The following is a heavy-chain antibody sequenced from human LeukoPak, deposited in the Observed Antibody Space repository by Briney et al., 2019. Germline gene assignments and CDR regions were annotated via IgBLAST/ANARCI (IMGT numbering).Heavy chain of an antibody. CDR1: GGSISSSNW. V-gene: IGHV4-4*02. Sequence: PSETLSLTCAVSGGSISSSNWWSWVRQPPGKGLEWIGEIYHSGSTNYNPSLKSRVTISVDTSKNQFSLKLSSVTAADTAVYYCAREDYVWGSYRGRLGSRFTSWGQGTLVTVSS. CDR2: IYHSGST. CDR3: AREDYVWGSYRGRLGSRFTS. J-gene: IGHJ5*02. D-gene: IGHD3-16*02.